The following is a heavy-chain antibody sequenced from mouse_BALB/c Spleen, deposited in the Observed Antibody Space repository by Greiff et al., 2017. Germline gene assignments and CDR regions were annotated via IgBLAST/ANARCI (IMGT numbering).Heavy chain of an antibody. V-gene: IGHV5-6*01. J-gene: IGHJ2*01. CDR2: ISSGGSYT. CDR1: GFTFSSYG. CDR3: ARHPVITTHYFDY. Sequence: EVMLVESGGDLVKPGGSLKLSCAASGFTFSSYGMSWVRQTPDKRLEWVATISSGGSYTYYPDSVKGRFTISRDNAKNTLYLQMSSLKSEDTAMYYCARHPVITTHYFDYWGQGTTLTVSS. D-gene: IGHD1-1*01.